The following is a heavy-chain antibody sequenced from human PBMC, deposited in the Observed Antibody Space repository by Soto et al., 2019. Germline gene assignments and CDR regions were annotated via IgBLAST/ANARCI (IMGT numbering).Heavy chain of an antibody. J-gene: IGHJ4*02. D-gene: IGHD4-17*01. Sequence: EVQLVESGGGLVQPGRSLRLSCAASGFTFDDYAMHWVLQGPGKGLEWVSSISWNSGNLGYADSVKGRFTISRDNAKNSLYLQMSSLRGEDTALYYCAKGASTTVFAFNDYWGQGTLVTVSS. CDR2: ISWNSGNL. V-gene: IGHV3-9*01. CDR1: GFTFDDYA. CDR3: AKGASTTVFAFNDY.